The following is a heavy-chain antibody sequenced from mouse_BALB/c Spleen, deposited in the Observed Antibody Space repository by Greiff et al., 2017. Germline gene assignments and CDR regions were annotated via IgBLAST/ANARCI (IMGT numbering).Heavy chain of an antibody. CDR3: ARNYRYDGAMDY. Sequence: EVNLVESGGGLVQPGGSRKLSCAASGFTFSSFGMHWVRQAPEKGLEWVAYISSGSSTIYYADTVKGRFTISRDNPKNTLFLQMTSLRSEDTAMYYCARNYRYDGAMDYWGQGTSVTVSS. CDR2: ISSGSSTI. V-gene: IGHV5-17*02. CDR1: GFTFSSFG. D-gene: IGHD2-14*01. J-gene: IGHJ4*01.